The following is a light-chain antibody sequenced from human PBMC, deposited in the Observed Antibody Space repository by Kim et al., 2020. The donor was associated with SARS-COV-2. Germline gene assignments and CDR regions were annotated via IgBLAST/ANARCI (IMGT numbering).Light chain of an antibody. CDR3: QHYSRFPYT. CDR2: LAS. Sequence: SASVGDRVTITCRASQTISTWLAWYQQKPGKAPNLLIYLASTLEGGVPSRFIGSGSGTEFTLTIDSLQPDDFATYYCQHYSRFPYTFGQGTKLEI. V-gene: IGKV1-5*03. CDR1: QTISTW. J-gene: IGKJ2*01.